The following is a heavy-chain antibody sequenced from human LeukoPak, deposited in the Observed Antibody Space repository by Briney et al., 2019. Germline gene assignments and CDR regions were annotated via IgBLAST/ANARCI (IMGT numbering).Heavy chain of an antibody. Sequence: GASVKVSCKASGYTFTSYGISWVRQAPGQGLEWMGWISAYNGNTNYAQKLQGRVTMTTDTSTSTAYMELRSLRSDDTAVYYCASTGYSSGWYPWFDPWGQGTLVTVSP. CDR1: GYTFTSYG. CDR3: ASTGYSSGWYPWFDP. J-gene: IGHJ5*02. CDR2: ISAYNGNT. V-gene: IGHV1-18*01. D-gene: IGHD6-19*01.